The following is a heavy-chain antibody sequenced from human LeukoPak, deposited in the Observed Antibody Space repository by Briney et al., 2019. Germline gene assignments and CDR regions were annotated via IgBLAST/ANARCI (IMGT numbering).Heavy chain of an antibody. V-gene: IGHV4-61*02. D-gene: IGHD1-26*01. J-gene: IGHJ1*01. CDR3: ARDGTSVQFQY. CDR1: GVSISSANYD. Sequence: PSETLSPTRTVSGVSISSANYDWSWIRQPAGKGLEWIGRIYTSGSTDYNPSLNSRVTISVDTSKNQFSLKLTSVTAADTAVYYCARDGTSVQFQYWGQGTLVTVSS. CDR2: IYTSGST.